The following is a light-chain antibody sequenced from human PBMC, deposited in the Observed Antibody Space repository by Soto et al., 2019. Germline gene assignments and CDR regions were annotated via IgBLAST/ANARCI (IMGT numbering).Light chain of an antibody. CDR3: KQSYSTPRT. CDR2: AAS. J-gene: IGKJ1*01. V-gene: IGKV1-39*01. Sequence: DIQMTQSPSSLSASVGDRVTITCRAIQSISSYLNWYQQKPGKAPKLLIYAASSLKSGVPSRFSGSGSGTDFTLTISSPQPEDFATYYYKQSYSTPRTFGQGTKVEIK. CDR1: QSISSY.